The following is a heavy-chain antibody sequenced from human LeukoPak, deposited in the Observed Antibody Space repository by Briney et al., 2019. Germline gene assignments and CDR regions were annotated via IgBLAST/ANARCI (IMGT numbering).Heavy chain of an antibody. CDR1: GFTFDDYA. V-gene: IGHV3-43D*03. CDR2: ISWDGGST. CDR3: AKSSGYSYGYDY. D-gene: IGHD5-18*01. J-gene: IGHJ4*02. Sequence: GGSLRLSCAASGFTFDDYAMHWVRQAPGKGLKWVSLISWDGGSTYYADSVKSRFTISKDNSKNSLYLQMNSLRAEDTALYYCAKSSGYSYGYDYWGQGTLVTVSS.